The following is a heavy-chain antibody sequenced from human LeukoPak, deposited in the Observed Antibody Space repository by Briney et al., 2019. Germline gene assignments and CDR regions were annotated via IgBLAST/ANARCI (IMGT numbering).Heavy chain of an antibody. J-gene: IGHJ4*02. Sequence: SGPTLVKPTQTLTLTCTFSGFSLSTSGVGVGWIRQPPGKALEWLALIYWDDDKRYSPSLKSRLTIIKATSKNQVVLTMPSMDPVDTSTYYCAHSPILTGYFIWEDYRLLFDYWGQGTLVTVSS. CDR1: GFSLSTSGVG. V-gene: IGHV2-5*02. D-gene: IGHD3-9*01. CDR2: IYWDDDK. CDR3: AHSPILTGYFIWEDYRLLFDY.